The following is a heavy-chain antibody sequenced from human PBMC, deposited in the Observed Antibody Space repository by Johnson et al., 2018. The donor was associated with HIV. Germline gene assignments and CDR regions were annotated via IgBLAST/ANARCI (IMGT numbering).Heavy chain of an antibody. Sequence: QVQLVESGGGLVQPGGSLRLSCAASGFIVSNYWMSWVRQAPGKGLEWVAVISYDGSNKYYADSVKGRFTISRDNSKNTLYLQMNSLRAEDTAVYYCARVEWELELLGAFDIWGQGTMVTVSS. CDR3: ARVEWELELLGAFDI. CDR1: GFIVSNYW. CDR2: ISYDGSNK. J-gene: IGHJ3*02. V-gene: IGHV3-30*03. D-gene: IGHD1-7*01.